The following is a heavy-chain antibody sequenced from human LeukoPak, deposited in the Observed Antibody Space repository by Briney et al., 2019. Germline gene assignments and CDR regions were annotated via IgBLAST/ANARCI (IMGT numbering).Heavy chain of an antibody. CDR1: GFTFDDYA. D-gene: IGHD3-22*01. V-gene: IGHV3-9*01. CDR3: AKASYYYDSSGSDY. CDR2: ISWNSGSI. J-gene: IGHJ4*02. Sequence: SGGSLRLSCAAYGFTFDDYAMHWVRQAPGKGLEWVSGISWNSGSIGYADSVKGRFTISRDNAKNSLYLQMNSLRAEDTALYYCAKASYYYDSSGSDYWGQGTLVTVSS.